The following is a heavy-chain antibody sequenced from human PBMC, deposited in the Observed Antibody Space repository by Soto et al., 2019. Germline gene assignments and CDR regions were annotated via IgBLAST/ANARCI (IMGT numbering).Heavy chain of an antibody. CDR3: ARDRFAGYCSGGSCIPGGWFDP. D-gene: IGHD2-15*01. CDR1: GYTFTSYG. J-gene: IGHJ5*02. V-gene: IGHV1-18*01. Sequence: QVQLVQSGAEVKKPGASVKVSCKASGYTFTSYGISWVRQAPGQGLEGMGWISAYNGNTNYAQKIQGRVTMTTDTSTSKAYMELRSLRSDDTAVYYCARDRFAGYCSGGSCIPGGWFDPWGQGTLVTVSS. CDR2: ISAYNGNT.